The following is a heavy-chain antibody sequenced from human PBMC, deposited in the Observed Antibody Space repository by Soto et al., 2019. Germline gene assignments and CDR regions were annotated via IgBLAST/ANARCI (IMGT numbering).Heavy chain of an antibody. CDR3: AMEYCSSTSCYRDY. CDR1: GGTFSGYT. Sequence: QVQLVQSGAEVKKPGSSVKVSCKAPGGTFSGYTISGLRRAPGQGLEWMGRIIPTIGIANYEQKFQGRVTITAAKSTSTAYMELSSLRSEDTAVYYCAMEYCSSTSCYRDYWGQGTLVTVSS. D-gene: IGHD2-2*02. CDR2: IIPTIGIA. V-gene: IGHV1-69*02. J-gene: IGHJ4*02.